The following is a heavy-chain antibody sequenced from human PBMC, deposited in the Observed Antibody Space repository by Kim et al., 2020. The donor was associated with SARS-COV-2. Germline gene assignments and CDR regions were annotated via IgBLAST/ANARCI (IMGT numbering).Heavy chain of an antibody. CDR2: IYYSGST. V-gene: IGHV4-59*01. CDR3: AREERWLQWDAFDI. J-gene: IGHJ3*02. D-gene: IGHD5-12*01. Sequence: SETLSLTCTVSGGSISSYYWSWIRQPPGKGLEWIGYIYYSGSTNYNPSLKSRVTISVDTSKNQFSLKLSSVTAADTAVYYCAREERWLQWDAFDIWGQGTMVTVSS. CDR1: GGSISSYY.